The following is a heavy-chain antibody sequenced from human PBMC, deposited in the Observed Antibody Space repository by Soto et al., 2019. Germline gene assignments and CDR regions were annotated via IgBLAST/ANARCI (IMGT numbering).Heavy chain of an antibody. CDR1: GFTFRNYA. D-gene: IGHD6-25*01. V-gene: IGHV3-30-3*01. Sequence: PGGSLRLSCAASGFTFRNYAMHWVRQAPGKGLEWVAVISYDGSNKYYADSVKGRFTMSRDNSKNTLYLQMNSLRAEDTAIYYCATVQEPRLLPLAYNYYSMDVWGQGTTVTVSS. CDR3: ATVQEPRLLPLAYNYYSMDV. J-gene: IGHJ6*02. CDR2: ISYDGSNK.